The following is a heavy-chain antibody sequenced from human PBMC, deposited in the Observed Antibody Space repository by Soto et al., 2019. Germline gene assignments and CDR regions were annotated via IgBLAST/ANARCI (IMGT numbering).Heavy chain of an antibody. CDR2: IITLFGTA. D-gene: IGHD4-17*01. Sequence: VQLMQSGAEVKQPGSSVKVSCKASGGTFSSHSINWVRQAPGQGLERMGGIITLFGTANYAQNFQGRVTITEDQSTSLAYMELNSLRSDDTAVYYCAREVGYGDFSAALLDWGQGTLVTVSS. V-gene: IGHV1-69*01. J-gene: IGHJ4*02. CDR1: GGTFSSHS. CDR3: AREVGYGDFSAALLD.